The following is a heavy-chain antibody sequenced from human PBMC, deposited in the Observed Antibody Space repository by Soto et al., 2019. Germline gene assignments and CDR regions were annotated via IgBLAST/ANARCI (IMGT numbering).Heavy chain of an antibody. CDR2: ISSSGSTI. CDR1: GFTFSSYE. Sequence: GSLRLSCAASGFTFSSYEMNWVRQAPGKGLEWVSYISSSGSTIYYADSVKGRFTISRDNAKNSLYLQMNSLRAEDTAVYYCARDKGYYDFWSGTPPYYYYGMDVWGQGTTVTVSS. CDR3: ARDKGYYDFWSGTPPYYYYGMDV. D-gene: IGHD3-3*01. J-gene: IGHJ6*02. V-gene: IGHV3-48*03.